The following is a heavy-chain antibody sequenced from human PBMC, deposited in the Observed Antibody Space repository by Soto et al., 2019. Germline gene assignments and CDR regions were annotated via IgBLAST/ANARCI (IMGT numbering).Heavy chain of an antibody. D-gene: IGHD2-21*02. CDR2: INPSGGST. CDR1: GYTFTIYD. CDR3: ATDLYRGNRFHYYGCGMDI. J-gene: IGHJ6*02. V-gene: IGHV1-46*01. Sequence: ASVKVSCKASGYTFTIYDMHWVRQAPGQGREWIGIINPSGGSTSYAQKFQGRVTMTRDTSTSTVYMELSSLRSEDTAVYYCATDLYRGNRFHYYGCGMDIWGQGS.